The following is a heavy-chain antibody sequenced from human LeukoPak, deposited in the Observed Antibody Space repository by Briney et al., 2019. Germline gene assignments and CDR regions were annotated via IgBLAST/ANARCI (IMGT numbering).Heavy chain of an antibody. J-gene: IGHJ4*02. Sequence: GGSLRLSCAASGFPFTNYWMSWVRQAPGKGLEWVDNIKQDGGQKYYMDSVKGRFTISRDNAKNSVNLQMNSLRLEDTAVYFCARIGYSSSSLDYWGQGTLVTVSS. CDR3: ARIGYSSSSLDY. V-gene: IGHV3-7*05. CDR1: GFPFTNYW. CDR2: IKQDGGQK. D-gene: IGHD6-6*01.